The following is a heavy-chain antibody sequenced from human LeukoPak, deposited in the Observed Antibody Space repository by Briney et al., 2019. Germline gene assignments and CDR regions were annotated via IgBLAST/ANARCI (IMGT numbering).Heavy chain of an antibody. CDR3: ARTLSSSWPFDY. CDR1: GYTFTSYG. CDR2: INPNSGGT. V-gene: IGHV1-2*02. J-gene: IGHJ4*02. D-gene: IGHD6-13*01. Sequence: ASVKVSCKASGYTFTSYGISWVRQAPGQGLEWMGWINPNSGGTNYAQKFQGRVTMTRDTSISTAYMELSRLRSDDTAVYYCARTLSSSWPFDYWGQGTLVTVSS.